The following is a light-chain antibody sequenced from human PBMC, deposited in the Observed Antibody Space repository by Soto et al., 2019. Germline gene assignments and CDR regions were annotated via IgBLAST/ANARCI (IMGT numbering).Light chain of an antibody. V-gene: IGKV3-20*01. CDR2: AAS. CDR3: QQYGSSPPYT. CDR1: RSFASSY. J-gene: IGKJ2*01. Sequence: EVVLTQSPGTLSLSPGERVTLSCRASRSFASSYLAWYQQKPGQAPRLLIFAASIRATGVSDRFSGSGSGTDFTLIISRLEPEDSAVYYCQQYGSSPPYTFGQGTKLEIK.